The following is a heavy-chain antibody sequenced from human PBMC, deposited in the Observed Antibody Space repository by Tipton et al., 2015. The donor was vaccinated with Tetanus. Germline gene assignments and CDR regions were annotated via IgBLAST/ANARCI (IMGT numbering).Heavy chain of an antibody. CDR3: AREADCSGGSCFSGDFDN. CDR1: GFIFSSYG. V-gene: IGHV3-33*01. J-gene: IGHJ4*02. Sequence: SLRLSCAASGFIFSSYGIHWVRWAPGKGLEWVAVSWYDGTDKCYADSVKGRFTISRDNSKNTLYLQMNSLRAEDTAVYYCAREADCSGGSCFSGDFDNWGQGTQVTVSS. D-gene: IGHD2-15*01. CDR2: SWYDGTDK.